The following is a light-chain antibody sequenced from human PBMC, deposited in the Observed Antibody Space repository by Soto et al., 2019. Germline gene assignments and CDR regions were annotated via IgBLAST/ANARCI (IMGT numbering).Light chain of an antibody. Sequence: QSALTQPRSVSGSPGQSVTISCTGTSSDVGGYKYVSWYQQYPGNAPKVMIYDVNKRPSGVPDRFSGSKSGNTASLTISGLGVEDDVVYYCSSYAGSYIWVLGGGTKLPFL. J-gene: IGLJ3*02. CDR1: SSDVGGYKY. CDR2: DVN. V-gene: IGLV2-11*01. CDR3: SSYAGSYIWV.